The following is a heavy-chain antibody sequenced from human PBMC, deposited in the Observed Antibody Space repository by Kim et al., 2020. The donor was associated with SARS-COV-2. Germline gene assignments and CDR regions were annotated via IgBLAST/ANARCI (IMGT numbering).Heavy chain of an antibody. V-gene: IGHV3-43*01. Sequence: GGSLRLSCAASGFIFGDFSMHWVRQSPGKGLQWVSLIDRYGRRSFYADSLRGRFTISRDNSRNSLYLEMSGLRPEDTALYYCVKEMAGTRWITFDGWGQGTLVIVSS. CDR3: VKEMAGTRWITFDG. CDR1: GFIFGDFS. J-gene: IGHJ4*02. CDR2: IDRYGRRS. D-gene: IGHD5-12*01.